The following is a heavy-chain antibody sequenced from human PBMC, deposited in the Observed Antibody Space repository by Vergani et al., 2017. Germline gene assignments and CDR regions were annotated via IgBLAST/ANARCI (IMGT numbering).Heavy chain of an antibody. CDR1: GGSISSYY. J-gene: IGHJ4*02. D-gene: IGHD3-10*01. CDR2: IYYSGST. Sequence: QVQLPESGPGLVKPSETLSLTCTVSGGSISSYYWSWIRQPPGKGLEWIGYIYYSGSTNYNPSLKSRVTISVDTSKNQFSLKLSSVTAADTAVYYCARGGRDTMVRGVIEDFDYWGQGTLVTVSS. V-gene: IGHV4-59*12. CDR3: ARGGRDTMVRGVIEDFDY.